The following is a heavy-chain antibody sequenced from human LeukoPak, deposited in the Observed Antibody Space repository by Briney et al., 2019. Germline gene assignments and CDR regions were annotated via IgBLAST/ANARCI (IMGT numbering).Heavy chain of an antibody. CDR2: IYTSGST. V-gene: IGHV4-4*07. Sequence: SDTLSLTCTVSGGSISSYYWSWIRQPAGKGLEWIGRIYTSGSTNYNPSLKSRVTMSVDTSKNQFSLKLSSVTAADTAVYYCARVGYSSSWSFVDYWGQGTLVTVSS. CDR1: GGSISSYY. J-gene: IGHJ4*02. D-gene: IGHD6-13*01. CDR3: ARVGYSSSWSFVDY.